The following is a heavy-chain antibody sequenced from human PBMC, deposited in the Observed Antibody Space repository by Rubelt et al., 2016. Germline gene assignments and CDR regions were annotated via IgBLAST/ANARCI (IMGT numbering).Heavy chain of an antibody. CDR3: ARVRGTYGYAMDY. D-gene: IGHD5-12*01. CDR2: ISSTGNTI. Sequence: EVQLVESGGGLVQPGGSLRLSCAASGFTFSSYAMSWVRQAPGKGLEWVSYISSTGNTIYYADSVKGRFTISRDNARNSLYVRMNSLRAEDTAVYYCARVRGTYGYAMDYWGQGTLVTVSS. CDR1: GFTFSSYA. J-gene: IGHJ4*02. V-gene: IGHV3-48*04.